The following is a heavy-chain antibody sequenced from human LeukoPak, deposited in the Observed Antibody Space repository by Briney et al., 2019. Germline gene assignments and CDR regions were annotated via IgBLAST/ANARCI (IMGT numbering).Heavy chain of an antibody. D-gene: IGHD3-22*01. V-gene: IGHV3-9*01. J-gene: IGHJ4*02. CDR3: AKSFTSDYYDSSGYCYASCFDY. CDR1: GFTFDDYA. Sequence: GRSLRLSCAASGFTFDDYAMHWVRQAPGKGLEWVSGISWNSGSIGYADSVKGRFTISRDNAKNSLYLQMNSLRAEDTALYYCAKSFTSDYYDSSGYCYASCFDYWGQGTLVTVSS. CDR2: ISWNSGSI.